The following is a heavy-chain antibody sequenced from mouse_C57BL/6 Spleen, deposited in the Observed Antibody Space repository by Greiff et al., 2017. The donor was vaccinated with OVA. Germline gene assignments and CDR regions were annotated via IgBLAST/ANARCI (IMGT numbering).Heavy chain of an antibody. Sequence: QVQLQQSGAELVMPGASVKLSCKASGYTFTSYWMHWVKQRPGQGLEWIGEIDPSDSYTNYNQKFKGKSTLTVDKSSSTAYMQLSSLTSEDSAVYYCARGGDSSGYGYWGQGTTLTVSS. CDR2: IDPSDSYT. D-gene: IGHD3-2*02. CDR1: GYTFTSYW. CDR3: ARGGDSSGYGY. J-gene: IGHJ2*01. V-gene: IGHV1-69*01.